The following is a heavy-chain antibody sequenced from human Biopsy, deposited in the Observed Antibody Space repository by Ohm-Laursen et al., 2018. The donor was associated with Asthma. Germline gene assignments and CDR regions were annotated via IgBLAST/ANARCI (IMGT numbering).Heavy chain of an antibody. CDR1: GGTFSNFA. Sequence: SSVKVSCKVPGGTFSNFAISWVRQAPGQGLEWLGGIMTVFGTTNYAQKFQGRVTITADESTSTAYMEVTSLRSEDTAIYYCARCQVGYSSGWSLLLKKVYYSGMDVWGQGTAVTVSS. V-gene: IGHV1-69*01. CDR2: IMTVFGTT. D-gene: IGHD6-19*01. CDR3: ARCQVGYSSGWSLLLKKVYYSGMDV. J-gene: IGHJ6*02.